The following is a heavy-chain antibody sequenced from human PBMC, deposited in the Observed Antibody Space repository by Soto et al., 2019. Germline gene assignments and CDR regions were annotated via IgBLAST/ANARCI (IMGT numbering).Heavy chain of an antibody. Sequence: QVQLQESGPGLLKPSGTLSLTCDVSGGSLYSSNWWTWVRQTPGKGLEWIGEIHHSGSTNYNPSLISLVTLSAYKTKIQCLPTAGFGQTAETVLSYCTSRGSGGSGGFMIVWLVPWGEGTLVNCSS. CDR2: IHHSGST. CDR1: GGSLYSSNW. J-gene: IGHJ5*02. D-gene: IGHD3-10*01. CDR3: TSRGSGGSGGFMIVWLVP. V-gene: IGHV4-4*02.